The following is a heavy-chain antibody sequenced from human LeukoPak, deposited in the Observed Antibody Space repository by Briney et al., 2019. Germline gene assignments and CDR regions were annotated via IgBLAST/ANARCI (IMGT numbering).Heavy chain of an antibody. D-gene: IGHD3-10*01. J-gene: IGHJ5*02. CDR1: GYTFTSYD. CDR3: ARGPFVVRGVIIPWFDP. Sequence: ASVKVSCKASGYTFTSYDINWVRQATGQGLEWMGWMNPNSGNTGYAQKFQGRVTMTRNNSISTAYMELSSLRSEDTAVYYCARGPFVVRGVIIPWFDPWGQGTLVTVSS. V-gene: IGHV1-8*01. CDR2: MNPNSGNT.